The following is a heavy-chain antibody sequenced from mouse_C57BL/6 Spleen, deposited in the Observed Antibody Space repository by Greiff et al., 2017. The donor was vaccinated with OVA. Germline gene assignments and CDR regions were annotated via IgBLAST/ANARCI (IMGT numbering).Heavy chain of an antibody. CDR1: GYSITSGYY. CDR3: AEGYGDAMDY. D-gene: IGHD1-1*01. CDR2: ISYDGSN. V-gene: IGHV3-6*01. Sequence: EVKLQQSGPGLVKPSQSLSLTCSVTGYSITSGYYWNWIRQFPGNKLEWMGYISYDGSNNYNPSLKNRISITRDTSKNQFFLKLNSVTTEDTATYYCAEGYGDAMDYWGQGTSVTVSS. J-gene: IGHJ4*01.